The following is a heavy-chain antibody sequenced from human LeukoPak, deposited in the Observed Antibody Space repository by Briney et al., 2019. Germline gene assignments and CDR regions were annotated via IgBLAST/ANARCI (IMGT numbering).Heavy chain of an antibody. D-gene: IGHD3-9*01. CDR3: ASDILTGYYKSDYYYGMDV. CDR2: ISAYNGNT. Sequence: GASVKVSCKASGYTFTSYGISWVRQAPGQGLEWMGWISAYNGNTNYAQELQGRVTMTTDTSTSTAYMELRSLRSDDTAVYYCASDILTGYYKSDYYYGMDVWGQGTTVTVSS. V-gene: IGHV1-18*01. J-gene: IGHJ6*02. CDR1: GYTFTSYG.